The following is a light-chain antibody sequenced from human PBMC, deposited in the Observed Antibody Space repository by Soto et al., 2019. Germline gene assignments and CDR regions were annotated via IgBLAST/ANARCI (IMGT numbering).Light chain of an antibody. J-gene: IGKJ1*01. Sequence: EIVLTQSPGTLSLSPGERATLSCRASQTISSSYLAWYQQKPGQAPRLLIYGASNRATGIPDRFSGSGSGTDFTLTISRLEPEDFAVYYCQPYGSSRTFGQGTKVEIK. CDR1: QTISSSY. V-gene: IGKV3-20*01. CDR2: GAS. CDR3: QPYGSSRT.